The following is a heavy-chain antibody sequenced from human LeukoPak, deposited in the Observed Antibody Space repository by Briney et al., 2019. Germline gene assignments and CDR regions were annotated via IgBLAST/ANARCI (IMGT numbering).Heavy chain of an antibody. CDR2: IIPIFGTA. D-gene: IGHD3-22*01. CDR3: ARAITYYYDSSGYCFDY. CDR1: GGTFSSYA. J-gene: IGHJ4*02. Sequence: SVRVSCKASGGTFSSYAISWVRQAPGQGLEWMGGIIPIFGTANYAQKFQGRVTITTDESTSTAYMELSSLRSEDTAVYYCARAITYYYDSSGYCFDYWGQGTLVTVSS. V-gene: IGHV1-69*05.